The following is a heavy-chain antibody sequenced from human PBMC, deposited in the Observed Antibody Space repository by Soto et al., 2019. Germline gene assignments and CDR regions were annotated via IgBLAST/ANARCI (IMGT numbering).Heavy chain of an antibody. Sequence: XSVKVCCKASGYSFTSYGISWVRQASGQGLEWMGWISAYNGNTNYAQKLQGRVTMTTDTSTSTAYMELRSLRSDDTAVYYCAVTTYYDFWSGYFGFDYWGQGALVTVSS. CDR2: ISAYNGNT. V-gene: IGHV1-18*04. J-gene: IGHJ4*02. CDR3: AVTTYYDFWSGYFGFDY. CDR1: GYSFTSYG. D-gene: IGHD3-3*01.